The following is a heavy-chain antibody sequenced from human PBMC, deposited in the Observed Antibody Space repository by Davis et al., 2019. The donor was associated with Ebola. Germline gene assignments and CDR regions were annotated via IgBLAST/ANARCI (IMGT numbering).Heavy chain of an antibody. Sequence: MPSETLSLTCAVYGGSFSGYYWSWIRQPPGKGLEWIGEINHSGSTNYNPSLKSRVTISVDTSKNQFSLKLSSVTAADTAVYYCARDITGTSTPDYWGQGTLVTVSS. V-gene: IGHV4-34*01. D-gene: IGHD1-20*01. CDR2: INHSGST. J-gene: IGHJ4*02. CDR1: GGSFSGYY. CDR3: ARDITGTSTPDY.